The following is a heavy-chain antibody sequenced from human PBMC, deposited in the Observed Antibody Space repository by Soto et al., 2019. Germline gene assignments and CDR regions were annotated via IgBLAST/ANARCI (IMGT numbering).Heavy chain of an antibody. CDR2: IYYNGST. CDR3: SRVDRYYYYGMDV. CDR1: GGSISSGGYY. V-gene: IGHV4-31*03. J-gene: IGHJ6*02. Sequence: QVQLQESGPGLVKPSQTLSLTCSVSGGSISSGGYYWSWIRQHPGKGPEWIGYIYYNGSTDYNPSLQRRVFISVDANKDHCSLKLISVTAADTAAYYCSRVDRYYYYGMDVWGQGTTVTVSS.